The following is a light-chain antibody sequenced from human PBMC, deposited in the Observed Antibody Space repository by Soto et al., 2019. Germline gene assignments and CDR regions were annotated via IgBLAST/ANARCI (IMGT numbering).Light chain of an antibody. CDR1: QSVTSTY. Sequence: EIVLTQSPGTLSLSPGDRATLSCRASQSVTSTYFAWYQQKPGQAPRLLIYGASRRAIGIPDRFSGSGSGTDFTLTISRLEPEAFAVYYCQQYCSSLYTFGQGTKLEIK. J-gene: IGKJ2*01. CDR2: GAS. CDR3: QQYCSSLYT. V-gene: IGKV3-20*01.